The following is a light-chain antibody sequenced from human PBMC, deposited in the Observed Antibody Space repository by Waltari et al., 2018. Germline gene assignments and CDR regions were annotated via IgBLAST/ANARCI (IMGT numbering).Light chain of an antibody. V-gene: IGKV3-20*01. CDR3: QHYLRLPVT. CDR2: GAS. Sequence: DIVLTQSPGTLSLSPGESATLSCRTSQSVTRALAWYQQTPGQAPRLLIYGASNRATGIPDRFSGSGSGTDFSLTISSLEPEDFAVYYCQHYLRLPVTFGQGTKVEVK. J-gene: IGKJ1*01. CDR1: QSVTRA.